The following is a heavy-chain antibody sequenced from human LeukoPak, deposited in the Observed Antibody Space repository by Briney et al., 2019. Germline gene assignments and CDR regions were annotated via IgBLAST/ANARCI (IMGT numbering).Heavy chain of an antibody. CDR3: ARQIVVVADFDF. J-gene: IGHJ4*02. CDR1: GGSISSGGYY. Sequence: SETLSLTCTVSGGSISSGGYYWSWIRQHPGKGLEWIGYIYYSGSTYYNPSLKSRVTISVDTSKNHFSLTLSSVTASDTAVYFCARQIVVVADFDFWGQGTLVTVSS. D-gene: IGHD2-15*01. V-gene: IGHV4-31*03. CDR2: IYYSGST.